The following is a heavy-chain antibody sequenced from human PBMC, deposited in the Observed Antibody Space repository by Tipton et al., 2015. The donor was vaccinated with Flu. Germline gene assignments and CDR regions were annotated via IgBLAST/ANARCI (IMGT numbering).Heavy chain of an antibody. Sequence: TLSLTCTVSGGSMNNDYWSWIRQPPGKGLEWIGSIYHNSGSTYYNPSLKSRVTISVDTSKNQFSLKLSSVTAADTAVYYCARSSTAGGPLRPWGQGTLVTASS. J-gene: IGHJ5*02. D-gene: IGHD2/OR15-2a*01. CDR3: ARSSTAGGPLRP. V-gene: IGHV4-39*07. CDR1: GGSMNNDY. CDR2: IYHNSGST.